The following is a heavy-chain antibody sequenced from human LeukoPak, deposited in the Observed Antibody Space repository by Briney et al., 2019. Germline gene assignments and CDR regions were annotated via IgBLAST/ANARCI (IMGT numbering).Heavy chain of an antibody. D-gene: IGHD2-2*01. CDR1: GYTFTGYY. V-gene: IGHV1-2*02. J-gene: IGHJ4*02. Sequence: ASVKVSCKASGYTFTGYYMHWVRQAPGQGLEWMGWINPNSGGTNYTQKFQGRVTMTRDTSISTAYMELSRLRSDDTAVYYCARQEADPHQLLFRWGQGTLVTVPS. CDR2: INPNSGGT. CDR3: ARQEADPHQLLFR.